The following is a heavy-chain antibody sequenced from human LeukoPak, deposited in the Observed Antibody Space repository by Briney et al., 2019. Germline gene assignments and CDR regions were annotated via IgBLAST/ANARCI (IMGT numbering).Heavy chain of an antibody. J-gene: IGHJ4*02. Sequence: GASLRLSCAASGFTFSSYAMSWVRQAPGKGLEWVSAISGSGVSTYYADSVKGRFIISRDYSKNTLYLQMDSLRAEDTAVYYCAKDLYCSNNSCYLFDYWGQGTLVTVSS. V-gene: IGHV3-23*01. CDR2: ISGSGVST. CDR3: AKDLYCSNNSCYLFDY. D-gene: IGHD2-2*01. CDR1: GFTFSSYA.